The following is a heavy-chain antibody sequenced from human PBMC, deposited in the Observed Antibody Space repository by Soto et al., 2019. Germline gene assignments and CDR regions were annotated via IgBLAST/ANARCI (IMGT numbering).Heavy chain of an antibody. CDR3: ARRYGDCFDY. J-gene: IGHJ4*02. CDR1: GGSISSGGYY. D-gene: IGHD4-17*01. Sequence: SETLSLTCTVSGGSISSGGYYWSWIRQHPGKGLEWIGYIYYSGSTNYNPSLKSRVTISVDKSKNQFSLKLSSVTAADTAVYYCARRYGDCFDYWGQGTLVTVSS. V-gene: IGHV4-61*05. CDR2: IYYSGST.